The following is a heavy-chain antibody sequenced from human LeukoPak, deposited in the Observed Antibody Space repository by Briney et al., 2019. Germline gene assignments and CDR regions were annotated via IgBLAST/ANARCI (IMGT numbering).Heavy chain of an antibody. CDR1: GYSFITYW. CDR2: IYPADSQT. V-gene: IGHV5-51*01. Sequence: GESLKISCKASGYSFITYWIGWVRQMPGKGLEWMGIIYPADSQTRYSPSFQGQVTIPADKSINTAYLQWSSLKASDTAIYYCARPECSSTRCYLYFQHWGQGTLVTVSS. J-gene: IGHJ1*01. CDR3: ARPECSSTRCYLYFQH. D-gene: IGHD2-2*01.